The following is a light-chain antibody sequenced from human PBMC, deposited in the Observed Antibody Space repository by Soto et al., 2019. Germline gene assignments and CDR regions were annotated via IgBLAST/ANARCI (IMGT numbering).Light chain of an antibody. Sequence: QSALTQPASVSGSPGQSITISCTGTSSDVGGYNYVSWYQQHPDKAPKLMIYEVSNRPSGVSNRFSGSKSGNTASLTISGLQAEDEADYYCSSFISSSTLEVFGGGTKLTVL. CDR2: EVS. J-gene: IGLJ2*01. V-gene: IGLV2-14*01. CDR3: SSFISSSTLEV. CDR1: SSDVGGYNY.